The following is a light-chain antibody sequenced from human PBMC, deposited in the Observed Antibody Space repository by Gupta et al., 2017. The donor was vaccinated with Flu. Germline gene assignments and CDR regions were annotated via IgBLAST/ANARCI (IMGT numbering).Light chain of an antibody. J-gene: IGKJ3*01. V-gene: IGKV1-33*01. Sequence: YSLSASVGDRVTITCQASQDISNYLNWYQQKPGKAPKLLIYDASNLETGVPSRFSGSGSGTDFTFTISSLQPEDIATYYCQQYDNLPPFTFGPGTKVDIK. CDR3: QQYDNLPPFT. CDR1: QDISNY. CDR2: DAS.